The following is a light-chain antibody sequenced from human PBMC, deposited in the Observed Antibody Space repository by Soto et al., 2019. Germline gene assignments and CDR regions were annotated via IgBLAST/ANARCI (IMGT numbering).Light chain of an antibody. J-gene: IGKJ1*01. CDR3: QQYKDWRT. Sequence: EIVMTQSPATLSVSPGERVTLSCRASQSVGSNLAWYQQKPGQTPRLLVFGASTRATGIPAGFSGSGSGTEFTLTISSLQSEDFAVYYCQQYKDWRTFGQGTKVEIK. CDR1: QSVGSN. CDR2: GAS. V-gene: IGKV3-15*01.